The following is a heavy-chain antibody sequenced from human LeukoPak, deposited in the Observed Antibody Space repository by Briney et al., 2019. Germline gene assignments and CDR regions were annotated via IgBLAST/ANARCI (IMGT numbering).Heavy chain of an antibody. CDR3: ARVRGLRSLLVWDYYGMDV. J-gene: IGHJ6*02. V-gene: IGHV4-61*05. Sequence: SETLSLTCTVSGGSISSSSYYWGWIRQPPGKGLEWIGRIYTSGSTNYNPSLKSRVTMSVDTSKNQFSLKLSSVTAADTAVYYCARVRGLRSLLVWDYYGMDVWGQGTTVTVSS. CDR1: GGSISSSSYY. CDR2: IYTSGST. D-gene: IGHD5-12*01.